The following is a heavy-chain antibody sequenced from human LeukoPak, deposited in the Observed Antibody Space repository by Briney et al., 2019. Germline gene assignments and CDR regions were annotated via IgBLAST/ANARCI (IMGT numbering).Heavy chain of an antibody. CDR2: ISGSGGST. CDR1: GFTFSSYA. D-gene: IGHD3-10*01. J-gene: IGHJ4*02. CDR3: AKVTMVRGVIKDGGYYFDY. V-gene: IGHV3-23*01. Sequence: PGGSLRLSCAASGFTFSSYAMSWVRQAPGKGLEWVSAISGSGGSTYYADSVKGRFTISRDNSKNTLYLQINSLRAEDTAVYYCAKVTMVRGVIKDGGYYFDYWGQGTLVTVSS.